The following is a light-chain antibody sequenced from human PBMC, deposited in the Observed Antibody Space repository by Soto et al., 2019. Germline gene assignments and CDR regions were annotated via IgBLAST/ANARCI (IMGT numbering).Light chain of an antibody. V-gene: IGKV1-17*01. CDR3: LQHQTYPLS. J-gene: IGKJ4*01. CDR1: QGIREV. Sequence: DIQMTQSPSSLSASVGDRVTITCRASQGIREVLAWYQQKPGKAPTRLIYGVSSLQNGVPSRFSATGSGTEFTLTISSLQPEDFATYYCLQHQTYPLSFGGGTRVEIK. CDR2: GVS.